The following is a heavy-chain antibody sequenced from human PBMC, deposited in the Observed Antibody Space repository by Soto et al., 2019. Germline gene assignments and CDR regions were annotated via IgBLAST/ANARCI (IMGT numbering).Heavy chain of an antibody. CDR3: ARELRFGEDYYGMDV. Sequence: QVQLQESGPGLVKPSQTLSLTCTVSGGSISSGGYYWSWIRQHPGKGLEWIGYSYYSGSTYYNPSIMRRCTISVDTSKNQSSLKLSSVTAADTAVYYCARELRFGEDYYGMDVWGQGTTVTVSS. V-gene: IGHV4-31*03. J-gene: IGHJ6*02. CDR1: GGSISSGGYY. D-gene: IGHD3-10*01. CDR2: SYYSGST.